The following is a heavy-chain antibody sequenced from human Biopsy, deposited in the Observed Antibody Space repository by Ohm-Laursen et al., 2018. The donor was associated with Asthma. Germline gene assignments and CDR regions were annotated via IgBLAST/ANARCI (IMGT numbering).Heavy chain of an antibody. CDR1: GLSLSKTGMR. CDR2: IDGDDDK. CDR3: AREQQLGNFDY. Sequence: TQTLTLTCTLSGLSLSKTGMRVSWIRQPPGKALEWLARIDGDDDKFYSVSLKARLTISKDISKNQVVLTMTTMDPVDTATYYCAREQQLGNFDYWGQGTLVTVSS. V-gene: IGHV2-70*04. D-gene: IGHD6-13*01. J-gene: IGHJ4*02.